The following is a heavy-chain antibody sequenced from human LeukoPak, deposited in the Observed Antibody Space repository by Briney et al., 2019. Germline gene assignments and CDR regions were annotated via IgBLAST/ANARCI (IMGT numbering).Heavy chain of an antibody. V-gene: IGHV3-23*01. J-gene: IGHJ4*02. D-gene: IGHD1-26*01. Sequence: GGSLRLSCAASGFTFSGFGMTWVRQAPGKGLKWVSGISGSGSSTYYADSVKGRFTISRDNSKNTLYLQMNSLRADDTAVYYCAKTMGAIDHDYWGQGTPVTVSS. CDR3: AKTMGAIDHDY. CDR2: ISGSGSST. CDR1: GFTFSGFG.